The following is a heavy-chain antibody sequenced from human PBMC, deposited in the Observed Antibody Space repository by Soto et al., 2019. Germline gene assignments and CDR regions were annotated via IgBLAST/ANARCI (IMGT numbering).Heavy chain of an antibody. Sequence: GGSLRLSCAASGFTFSSYGMHWVRQAPGKGLEWVAVISYDGSNKYYADSVKGRFTISRDNSKNTLYLQMNSLRAEDTAVYYCLVYYDSSGYFPALLDYWGQGTLVTVSS. V-gene: IGHV3-30*03. J-gene: IGHJ4*02. CDR1: GFTFSSYG. CDR2: ISYDGSNK. D-gene: IGHD3-22*01. CDR3: LVYYDSSGYFPALLDY.